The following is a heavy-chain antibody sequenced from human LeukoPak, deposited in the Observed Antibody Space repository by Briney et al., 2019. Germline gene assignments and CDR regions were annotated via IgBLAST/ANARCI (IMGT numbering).Heavy chain of an antibody. Sequence: SETLSLTCAVSGGSFSGYYWTWIRQPPGKGLEWIGEINHSGNANYNPSLKSRVTISVDTSKNQFSLKLSSVTAADTAVYYCASTLDGDPDAFDIWGQGTMVTVSS. V-gene: IGHV4-34*01. D-gene: IGHD4-17*01. CDR3: ASTLDGDPDAFDI. CDR1: GGSFSGYY. J-gene: IGHJ3*02. CDR2: INHSGNA.